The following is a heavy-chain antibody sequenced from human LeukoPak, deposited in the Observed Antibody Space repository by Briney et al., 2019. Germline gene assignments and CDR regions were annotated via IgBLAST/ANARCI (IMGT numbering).Heavy chain of an antibody. CDR1: GFTFSIYA. CDR2: ITGSGGST. CDR3: ATLPRGPTGYVGYGGEDY. Sequence: PGGSLRLSCAASGFTFSIYAMTWVRQAPGKGLQWVSAITGSGGSTYYADSVKGRFTISRENSKNTLYLRMNGLRAEDTAVYYCATLPRGPTGYVGYGGEDYWGQGTLVTVSS. V-gene: IGHV3-23*01. J-gene: IGHJ4*02. D-gene: IGHD5-12*01.